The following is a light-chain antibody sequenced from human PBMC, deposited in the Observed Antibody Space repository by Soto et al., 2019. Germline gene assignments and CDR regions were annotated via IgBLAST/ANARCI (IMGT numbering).Light chain of an antibody. Sequence: QSALTQPASVSGSPGQSITISCTGTSSDIGAYNFVSWYQQHPGKAPQLMLYDVNIRPSGVSNRFSGSKSGNTASLTISGLQGEDEADYYCTSWTTSTTMIFGGGTKLTVL. CDR1: SSDIGAYNF. CDR2: DVN. CDR3: TSWTTSTTMI. V-gene: IGLV2-14*03. J-gene: IGLJ2*01.